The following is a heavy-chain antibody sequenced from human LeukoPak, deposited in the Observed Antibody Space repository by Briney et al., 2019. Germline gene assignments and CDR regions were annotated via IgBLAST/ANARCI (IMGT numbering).Heavy chain of an antibody. V-gene: IGHV1-8*01. D-gene: IGHD5-18*01. Sequence: GASVKVPCKASGYTFTSYDINWVRQATGQGLEWMGWMNPNSGNTGYAQKFQGRVTMTRNTSISTAYMELSSLRSEDTAVYYCARDNGGTAMAYYYYMDVWGKGTTVTISS. CDR2: MNPNSGNT. J-gene: IGHJ6*03. CDR1: GYTFTSYD. CDR3: ARDNGGTAMAYYYYMDV.